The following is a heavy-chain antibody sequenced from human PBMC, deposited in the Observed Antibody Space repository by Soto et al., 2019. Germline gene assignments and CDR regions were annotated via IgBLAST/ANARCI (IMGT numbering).Heavy chain of an antibody. J-gene: IGHJ6*02. CDR2: IYPGDSDT. CDR1: GYSFSRYS. Sequence: PGASLKVSCKGSGYSFSRYSLGWVRKMPGKGLEWMGIIYPGDSDTRYSPSFQGQVTISADKSISTAYLQWSSLKASDTAMYYCARRISYYYENAYYYGMDVWGQGTTVTVSS. CDR3: ARRISYYYENAYYYGMDV. D-gene: IGHD3-22*01. V-gene: IGHV5-51*01.